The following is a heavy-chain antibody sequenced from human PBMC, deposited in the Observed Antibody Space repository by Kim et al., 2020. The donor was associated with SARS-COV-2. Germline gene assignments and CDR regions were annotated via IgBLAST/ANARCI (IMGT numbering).Heavy chain of an antibody. CDR3: ARGDDYRPYGYFDY. V-gene: IGHV1-18*04. Sequence: ASVKVSCRASGYTFTDFAISWVRQAPGQGLQWMGWSNTYNGKTNYARNVRGRVTMTTDTSAGTAYMELRSLTSDDTSVYFCARGDDYRPYGYFDYWGQGTLVTVSS. CDR2: SNTYNGKT. J-gene: IGHJ4*03. CDR1: GYTFTDFA. D-gene: IGHD4-17*01.